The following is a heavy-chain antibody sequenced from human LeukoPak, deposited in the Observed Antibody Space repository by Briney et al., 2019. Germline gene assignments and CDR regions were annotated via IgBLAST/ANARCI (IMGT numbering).Heavy chain of an antibody. Sequence: PGGSLRLSCAASGFTFDNYAMNWVRQAPGKRLEWVSSITHNGGSIYYADSVKGRFTISRDNSRNTLYLQMNSLRAEDTAMYYCAKGVRRSCSAATCYQFDYWGQGILVTVSS. D-gene: IGHD2-15*01. V-gene: IGHV3-23*01. J-gene: IGHJ4*02. CDR3: AKGVRRSCSAATCYQFDY. CDR1: GFTFDNYA. CDR2: ITHNGGSI.